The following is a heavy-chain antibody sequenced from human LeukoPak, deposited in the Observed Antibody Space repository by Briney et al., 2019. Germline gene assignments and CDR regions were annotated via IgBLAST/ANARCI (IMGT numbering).Heavy chain of an antibody. D-gene: IGHD3-3*01. CDR2: IYYSGST. V-gene: IGHV4-59*01. CDR1: GGSISSYY. CDR3: ARHTPYYDFWSGLEAYYMDV. J-gene: IGHJ6*03. Sequence: TSETLSLTCTLSGGSISSYYWSWIRQPPGKGLEWIGYIYYSGSTNYNPSLKSRVTISVDTSKNQFSLKLSSVTAADTAVYYCARHTPYYDFWSGLEAYYMDVWGKGTTVTVSS.